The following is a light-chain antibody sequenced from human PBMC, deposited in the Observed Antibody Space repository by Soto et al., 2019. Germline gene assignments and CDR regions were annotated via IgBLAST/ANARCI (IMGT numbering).Light chain of an antibody. CDR3: QAWDSSTENVV. J-gene: IGLJ2*01. V-gene: IGLV3-1*01. CDR1: KLGDKY. CDR2: QDN. Sequence: SYELTQPPSVSVSPGQTASISCSAHKLGDKYACWYQQKPGQSPVLVIYQDNKRPSGIPERFSGSNSGNTATLTISGTQAMDEADYYCQAWDSSTENVVFGGGTKLTVL.